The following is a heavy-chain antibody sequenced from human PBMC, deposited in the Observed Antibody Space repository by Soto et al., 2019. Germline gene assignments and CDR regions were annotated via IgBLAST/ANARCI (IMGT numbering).Heavy chain of an antibody. CDR1: GFPFSNYA. V-gene: IGHV3-23*01. J-gene: IGHJ3*02. Sequence: GGSLRLSCAASGFPFSNYAMTWVRQAPGKGLEWVSSISAGPNGPYYADSVKGRFTISRDNSKTTLYLQMNSLRAEDTAVYYCAKDYVPPLGYCSGGSCYSGLDAFDIWGQGTMVTVSS. CDR3: AKDYVPPLGYCSGGSCYSGLDAFDI. CDR2: ISAGPNGP. D-gene: IGHD2-15*01.